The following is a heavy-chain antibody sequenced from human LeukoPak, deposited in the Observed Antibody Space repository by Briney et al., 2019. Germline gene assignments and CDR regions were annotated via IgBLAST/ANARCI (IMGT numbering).Heavy chain of an antibody. V-gene: IGHV1-3*01. CDR1: GYTFTSNA. J-gene: IGHJ4*02. Sequence: ASVKVSYRASGYTFTSNAMHWVRQAPGQRPEWMGWINAGNGNTKYSQKFQGRVTITRDTSANTAYMELSSLRSEDTAVYYCARGAAEGLDYWGQGTLVTVSS. CDR3: ARGAAEGLDY. CDR2: INAGNGNT. D-gene: IGHD6-13*01.